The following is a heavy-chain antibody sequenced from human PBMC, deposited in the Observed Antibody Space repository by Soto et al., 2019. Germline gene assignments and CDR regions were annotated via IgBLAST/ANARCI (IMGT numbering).Heavy chain of an antibody. D-gene: IGHD3-3*01. Sequence: SETLSLTCAVYGGSFSGYYWSWIRQPPGKGLEWIGEINHSGSTNYNPSLKSRVTISVDTSKNQFSLKLSSVTAADRAVYYCARRPYYDFWSRYPPDYYFEYWGQGTLVT. CDR1: GGSFSGYY. J-gene: IGHJ4*02. CDR3: ARRPYYDFWSRYPPDYYFEY. CDR2: INHSGST. V-gene: IGHV4-34*01.